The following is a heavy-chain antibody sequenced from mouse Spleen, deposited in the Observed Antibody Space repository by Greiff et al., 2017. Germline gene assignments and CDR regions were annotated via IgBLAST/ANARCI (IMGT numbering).Heavy chain of an antibody. CDR2: IHPNSGST. Sequence: QVQLQQPGAELVKPGASVKLSCKASGYTFTSYWMHWVKQRPGQGLEWIGMIHPNSGSTNYNEKFKSKATLTVDKSSSTAYMQLSSLTSEDSAVYYCAHYGSSYPYAMDYWGQGTSVTVSS. D-gene: IGHD1-1*01. CDR3: AHYGSSYPYAMDY. J-gene: IGHJ4*01. V-gene: IGHV1-64*01. CDR1: GYTFTSYW.